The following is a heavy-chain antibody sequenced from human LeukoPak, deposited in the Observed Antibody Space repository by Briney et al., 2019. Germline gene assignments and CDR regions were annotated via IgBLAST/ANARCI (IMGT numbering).Heavy chain of an antibody. D-gene: IGHD6-19*01. J-gene: IGHJ4*02. CDR3: ASHHLYRTGWSTPLDY. CDR1: GASFSDHY. V-gene: IGHV4-34*01. CDR2: TNHNGST. Sequence: SETLSLTCAVYGASFSDHYWGWIRQSPGKGLEWIGETNHNGSTNYNPSLKSRVTISVDMSKSQSSLKVSAVTAADTAVYYCASHHLYRTGWSTPLDYWGQGTPVTVSS.